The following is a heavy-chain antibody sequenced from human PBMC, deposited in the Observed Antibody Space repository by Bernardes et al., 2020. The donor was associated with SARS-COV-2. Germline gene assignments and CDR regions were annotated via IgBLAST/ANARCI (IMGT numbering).Heavy chain of an antibody. CDR3: ARDHAAVGELLYNWFDP. J-gene: IGHJ5*01. Sequence: GGSLRLSCAASGFTFDDYGMSWVRQAPGKGLEWVSCINWNGGSTGYADSVKGRFIISRDNAKNSLYLEMNSLRVEDTALYHCARDHAAVGELLYNWFDPWGQGTLVTVSS. D-gene: IGHD3-10*01. CDR2: INWNGGST. V-gene: IGHV3-20*01. CDR1: GFTFDDYG.